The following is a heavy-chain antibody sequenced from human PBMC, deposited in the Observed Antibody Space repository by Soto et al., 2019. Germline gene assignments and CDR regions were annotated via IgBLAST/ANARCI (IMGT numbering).Heavy chain of an antibody. D-gene: IGHD1-26*01. Sequence: QVQLVESGGGVVQPGMSLSLSCAASGFTFSNYGMHWVRQAPGKGLEWVTLISNDGSNKIYADSVKGRFTISRDNSKNPLYLQMTSLKTEDTAVYYCAKDGADTGTYNFDYWGQGTLVTVSS. J-gene: IGHJ4*02. V-gene: IGHV3-30*18. CDR3: AKDGADTGTYNFDY. CDR2: ISNDGSNK. CDR1: GFTFSNYG.